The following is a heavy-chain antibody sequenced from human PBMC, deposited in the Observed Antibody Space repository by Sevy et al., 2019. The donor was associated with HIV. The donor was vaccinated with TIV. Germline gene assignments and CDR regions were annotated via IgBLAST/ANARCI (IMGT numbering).Heavy chain of an antibody. Sequence: GGSLRLSCAGSGFTFRSYGIHWVRQSPGKGLEWVAFISFDGRNTYSADSVKGRFTVSRDNSNNAVYLQMNNLGTEDTAMYYCAKAILGDNSPWFFFDYWGQGTQVTVSS. CDR2: ISFDGRNT. D-gene: IGHD3-9*01. CDR1: GFTFRSYG. V-gene: IGHV3-30*18. CDR3: AKAILGDNSPWFFFDY. J-gene: IGHJ4*02.